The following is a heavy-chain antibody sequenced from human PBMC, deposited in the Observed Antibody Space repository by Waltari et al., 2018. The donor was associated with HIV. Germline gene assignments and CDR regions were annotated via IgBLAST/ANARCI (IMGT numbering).Heavy chain of an antibody. D-gene: IGHD3-10*01. CDR3: AKDWGITMVRGARYGMDV. J-gene: IGHJ6*02. CDR2: ISGSGGST. Sequence: EVQLLESGGGLVQPGGSLRLSCAASGFTFSSYAMSWVRQAPGKGLECVSAISGSGGSTYYADSWKGRFTISRDHSKNTLYLQMNSLRAEDTAVYYCAKDWGITMVRGARYGMDVWGQGTTVTVSS. CDR1: GFTFSSYA. V-gene: IGHV3-23*01.